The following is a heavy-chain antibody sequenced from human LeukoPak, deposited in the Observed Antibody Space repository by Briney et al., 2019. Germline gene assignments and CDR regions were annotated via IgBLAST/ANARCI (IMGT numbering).Heavy chain of an antibody. J-gene: IGHJ4*02. D-gene: IGHD4-23*01. CDR1: GFTFSSYA. V-gene: IGHV3-23*01. CDR3: AKSTVVTYGLDY. CDR2: ISGSGGST. Sequence: GRSLRLSCAASGFTFSSYAMSWVRQAPGKGLEWVSAISGSGGSTYYADSVKGRFTISRDNSKNTLYLQMNSLRAEDTAVYYCAKSTVVTYGLDYWGQGTLVTVSS.